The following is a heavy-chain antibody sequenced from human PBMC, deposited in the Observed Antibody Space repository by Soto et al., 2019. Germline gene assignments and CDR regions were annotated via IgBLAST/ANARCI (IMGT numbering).Heavy chain of an antibody. CDR1: GYTFTSYA. CDR3: ARDPLGLTTHYYYYYLDV. Sequence: ASVKVSCKASGYTFTSYAMHWVRQAPGQRLEWMGWINAGNGNTKYSQKFQGRVTITRDTSASTAYMELSSLRSEDTAVYYCARDPLGLTTHYYYYYLDVWGKGTTVTVSS. CDR2: INAGNGNT. V-gene: IGHV1-3*01. J-gene: IGHJ6*03. D-gene: IGHD3-16*01.